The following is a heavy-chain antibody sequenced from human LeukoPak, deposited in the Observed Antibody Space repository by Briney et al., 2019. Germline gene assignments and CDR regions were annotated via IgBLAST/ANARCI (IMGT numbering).Heavy chain of an antibody. CDR1: GFTFSSYS. CDR3: AKDGDDSIEH. CDR2: ISSSSSTI. J-gene: IGHJ4*02. D-gene: IGHD3-22*01. Sequence: GGSLRLSCAASGFTFSSYSMNWVRQAPGKGLEWVSYISSSSSTIYYADSVKGRFTISRDNSKDTLYLQMNSLRAEDTAVYYCAKDGDDSIEHWGQGTLVTVSS. V-gene: IGHV3-48*01.